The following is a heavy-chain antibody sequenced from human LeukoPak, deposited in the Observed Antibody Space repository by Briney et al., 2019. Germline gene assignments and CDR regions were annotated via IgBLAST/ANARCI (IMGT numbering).Heavy chain of an antibody. V-gene: IGHV4-59*08. J-gene: IGHJ4*02. CDR1: GGSISSYY. D-gene: IGHD5-18*01. CDR2: IYYSGST. CDR3: ARHVDSYGSNFYFDY. Sequence: IPSETLSLTCTVSGGSISSYYWSWIRQPPRKGLEWIGYIYYSGSTNYNPSLKSRVTISVDTSKNQFSLKLSSVTAADTAVYYCARHVDSYGSNFYFDYWGQGTLVAVSS.